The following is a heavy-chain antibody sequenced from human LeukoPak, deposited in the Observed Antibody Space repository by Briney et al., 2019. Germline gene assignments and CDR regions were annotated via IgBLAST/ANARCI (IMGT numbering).Heavy chain of an antibody. D-gene: IGHD2-2*01. CDR2: FDPEDGET. J-gene: IGHJ6*02. V-gene: IGHV1-24*01. Sequence: ASVKVSCKVSGYTLTELSMHWVRQAPGKGLEWMGGFDPEDGETIYAQKFQGRVTMTEDTSTDTAYMELSSLRSEDTAVYYCATWSPTNCSSTSCYGSWVDYYYGMDVWGQGTTVTVSS. CDR3: ATWSPTNCSSTSCYGSWVDYYYGMDV. CDR1: GYTLTELS.